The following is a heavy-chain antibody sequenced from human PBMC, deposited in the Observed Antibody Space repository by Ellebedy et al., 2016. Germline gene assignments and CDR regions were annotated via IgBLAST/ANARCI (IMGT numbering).Heavy chain of an antibody. CDR2: IYHGGST. CDR3: ARGDSSGYYYFDF. CDR1: GGSISSGYS. D-gene: IGHD3-22*01. Sequence: SETLSLTXAVSGGSISSGYSWSWIRQPPGEALEWIGCIYHGGSTFYTPSLRSRLTMSVDKSKNHFSLKLNSVTAADTAVYYCARGDSSGYYYFDFWGRGTLVTVSS. J-gene: IGHJ2*01. V-gene: IGHV4-30-2*01.